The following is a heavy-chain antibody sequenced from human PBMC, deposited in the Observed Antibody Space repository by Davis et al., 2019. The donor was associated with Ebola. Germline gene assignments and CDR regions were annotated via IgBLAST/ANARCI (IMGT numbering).Heavy chain of an antibody. CDR2: VRTKVKDYTA. J-gene: IGHJ4*02. D-gene: IGHD2-21*02. Sequence: GESLKISCAASGFTFSDYYMDWVRQAPGRGPEWVGRVRTKVKDYTANCAATVQGRCTVSRDDSKNSLYLQINGLKTEDTAIYYCIRVRDGGSFDSWGQGALVTVSS. CDR1: GFTFSDYY. V-gene: IGHV3-72*01. CDR3: IRVRDGGSFDS.